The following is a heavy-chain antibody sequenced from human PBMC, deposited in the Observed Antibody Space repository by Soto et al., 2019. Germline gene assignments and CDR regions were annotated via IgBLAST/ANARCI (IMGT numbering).Heavy chain of an antibody. J-gene: IGHJ6*02. Sequence: ASVKVSCKASGYTFTSYYMHWVRQAPGQGLEWMGIINPSGGSTSYAQKFQGRVTMTRDTSTSTVYMELSSLRSEDTAVYYCARSRNPARYGMDVWGQGTTVTVS. CDR3: ARSRNPARYGMDV. CDR2: INPSGGST. V-gene: IGHV1-46*01. D-gene: IGHD1-1*01. CDR1: GYTFTSYY.